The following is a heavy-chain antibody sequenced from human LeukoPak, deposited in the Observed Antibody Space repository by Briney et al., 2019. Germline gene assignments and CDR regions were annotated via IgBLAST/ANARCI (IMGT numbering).Heavy chain of an antibody. Sequence: PGGSLRLSCAASGFSFSTYGMHWVRQVPGKGLEWVALIWHDASHTFYTDSVKGRFTISRDNSKNTVYLQMNSLGGEDTAVYYCAREIFGSGSYPDCWGQGTLVTVSS. D-gene: IGHD3-10*01. CDR2: IWHDASHT. CDR3: AREIFGSGSYPDC. J-gene: IGHJ4*02. CDR1: GFSFSTYG. V-gene: IGHV3-33*01.